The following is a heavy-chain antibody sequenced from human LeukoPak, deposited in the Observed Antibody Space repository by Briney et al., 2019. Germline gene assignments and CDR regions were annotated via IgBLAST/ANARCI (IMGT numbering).Heavy chain of an antibody. CDR2: IYHSGST. J-gene: IGHJ4*02. D-gene: IGHD3-22*01. CDR1: GGSISSSSYY. Sequence: SETLSLTCTVSGGSISSSSYYWGWIRQPPGKGLECIGSIYHSGSTYYNPSLRGRVTISVDTSKNQFSLNLSSVTAADTAVYYCARDYYDSSDYYYNHYYFDYWGQGTLVTVSS. CDR3: ARDYYDSSDYYYNHYYFDY. V-gene: IGHV4-39*07.